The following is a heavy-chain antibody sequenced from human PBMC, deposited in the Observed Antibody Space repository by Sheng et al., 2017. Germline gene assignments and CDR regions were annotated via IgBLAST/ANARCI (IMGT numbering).Heavy chain of an antibody. CDR3: ATWLYDTLTWGY. V-gene: IGHV1-69*02. Sequence: QVQLVQSGAEVKKPGSSVKVSCKASGGTFSSYTISWVRQAPGQGLEWMGRIIPILGIANYAQKFQGRVTITADKSTSTAYMELSSLRSEDTAVYYCATWLYDTLTWGYWGQGTLVTVSS. D-gene: IGHD3-9*01. CDR1: GGTFSSYT. CDR2: IIPILGIA. J-gene: IGHJ4*02.